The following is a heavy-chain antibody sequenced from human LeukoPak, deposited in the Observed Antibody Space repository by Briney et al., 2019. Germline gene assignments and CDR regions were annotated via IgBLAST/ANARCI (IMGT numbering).Heavy chain of an antibody. CDR3: ARGNYDFWRLSYYYYMDV. CDR1: GYTFTSYD. CDR2: MNPNSGNT. D-gene: IGHD3-3*01. V-gene: IGHV1-8*01. Sequence: ASVKVPCKASGYTFTSYDINWVRQATGQGLEWMGWMNPNSGNTGYAQKFQGRVTMTRNTSISTAYMELSSLRSEDTAVYYCARGNYDFWRLSYYYYMDVWGKGTTVTVSS. J-gene: IGHJ6*03.